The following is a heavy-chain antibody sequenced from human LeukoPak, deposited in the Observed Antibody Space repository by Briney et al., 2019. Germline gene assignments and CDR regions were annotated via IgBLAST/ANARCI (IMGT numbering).Heavy chain of an antibody. CDR1: GYTFTDYA. J-gene: IGHJ4*02. V-gene: IGHV1-3*04. CDR3: ARGRSNYYYGSGSYLWY. Sequence: ASVKVSCKASGYTFTDYAMHWVRQAPGERLEWMGWINTGKGNTKYSQKFQGRVTITRDTSASTAYMELSSLRSEDTAVYYCARGRSNYYYGSGSYLWYWGQGTLVTVSS. D-gene: IGHD3-10*01. CDR2: INTGKGNT.